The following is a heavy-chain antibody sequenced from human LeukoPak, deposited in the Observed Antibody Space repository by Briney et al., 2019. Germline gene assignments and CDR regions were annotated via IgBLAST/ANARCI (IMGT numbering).Heavy chain of an antibody. CDR2: ISWNSGSI. V-gene: IGHV3-9*01. J-gene: IGHJ4*02. D-gene: IGHD6-13*01. CDR3: AKXTXYGXSWYDXXXXY. CDR1: GFTFDDYA. Sequence: CAASGFTFDDYAMHWVRQAPGKGLEWVSGISWNSGSIGYADSVKGRFTISRDNAKNSLYLQMNSLRAEDTALYYCAKXTXYGXSWYDXXXXYWGQGXLXTVSS.